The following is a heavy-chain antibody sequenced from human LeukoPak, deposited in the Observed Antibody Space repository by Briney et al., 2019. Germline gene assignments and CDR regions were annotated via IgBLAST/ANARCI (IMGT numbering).Heavy chain of an antibody. CDR1: GYTFTAYY. CDR2: INSNSGDT. J-gene: IGHJ4*02. CDR3: ARVLSSGWIDY. Sequence: ASVKVSCKASGYTFTAYYLHWVRQAPGQGLEWMGWINSNSGDTNSAQKFQGRVTLTRDTSITTAYMEMSSLSSDDTAVYYCARVLSSGWIDYWGQGTLVTVSS. D-gene: IGHD6-19*01. V-gene: IGHV1-2*02.